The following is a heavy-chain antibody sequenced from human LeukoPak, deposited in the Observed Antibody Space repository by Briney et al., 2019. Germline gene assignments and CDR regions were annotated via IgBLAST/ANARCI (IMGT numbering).Heavy chain of an antibody. V-gene: IGHV1-2*02. CDR2: INPNSGGT. D-gene: IGHD3-10*01. CDR1: GYTFTGYY. Sequence: VASVTVSCTASGYTFTGYYMHWVRQAPGQGLEWMGWINPNSGGTNYAQKFQGRVTMTRDTSISTAYMELSRLRSDDTAVYYCARLKNYYGLGSYSSRYFDYWGQGTLVTVSS. CDR3: ARLKNYYGLGSYSSRYFDY. J-gene: IGHJ4*02.